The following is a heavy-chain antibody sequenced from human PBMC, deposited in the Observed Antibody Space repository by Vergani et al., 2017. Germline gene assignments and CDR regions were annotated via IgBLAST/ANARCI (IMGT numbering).Heavy chain of an antibody. Sequence: QVQLQESGPGLVKPSETLSLTCTVSGGSISSYYWSWIRQPPGKGLEWIGYFYYSGSTNYNPSLKSRVTISVDTSKNQFSLKLSSVTAADTAVYYCARHLYSSGWYDGWGQGTLVTVSS. CDR3: ARHLYSSGWYDG. CDR2: FYYSGST. V-gene: IGHV4-59*08. CDR1: GGSISSYY. J-gene: IGHJ4*02. D-gene: IGHD6-19*01.